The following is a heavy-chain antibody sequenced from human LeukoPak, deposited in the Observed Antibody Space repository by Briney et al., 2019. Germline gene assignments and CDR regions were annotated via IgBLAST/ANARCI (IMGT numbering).Heavy chain of an antibody. CDR2: MNPNSGNT. J-gene: IGHJ6*03. Sequence: ASVKVSCXASGYTFTSYDINWVRQATGQGLEWMGWMNPNSGNTGSAQKFQGRVTMTRNTSISTAYMELSSLRSEDTAVYYCARGIKGTLAAAGRRYYYYYMDVWGKGTTVTVSS. D-gene: IGHD6-13*01. CDR1: GYTFTSYD. CDR3: ARGIKGTLAAAGRRYYYYYMDV. V-gene: IGHV1-8*01.